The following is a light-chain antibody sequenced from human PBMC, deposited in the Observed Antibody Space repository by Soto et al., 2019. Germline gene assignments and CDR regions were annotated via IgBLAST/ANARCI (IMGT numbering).Light chain of an antibody. CDR2: GAS. CDR1: QSLSSY. J-gene: IGKJ2*01. Sequence: IVMTQSPATLSVSPGERVTLSCRASQSLSSYLAWYQQKPGQAPRLLIYGASTRATGIPARFSGGGSGTEFTLTISSLQSEDFAVYYCQQYNNWPPYTFGQGTKLEIK. V-gene: IGKV3-15*01. CDR3: QQYNNWPPYT.